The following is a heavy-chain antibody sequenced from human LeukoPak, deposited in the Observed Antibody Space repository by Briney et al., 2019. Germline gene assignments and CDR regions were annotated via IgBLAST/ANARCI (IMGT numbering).Heavy chain of an antibody. J-gene: IGHJ5*02. Sequence: ASVKVSCKASGGTFSSYAISWVRQAPGQGLEWMGGIIPIFGTANYAQKFQGRVTITADESTSTAYMELSSLRSEYTAVYYCALGIAAAGEKNWFDPWGQGTLVTVSS. CDR1: GGTFSSYA. V-gene: IGHV1-69*01. D-gene: IGHD6-13*01. CDR2: IIPIFGTA. CDR3: ALGIAAAGEKNWFDP.